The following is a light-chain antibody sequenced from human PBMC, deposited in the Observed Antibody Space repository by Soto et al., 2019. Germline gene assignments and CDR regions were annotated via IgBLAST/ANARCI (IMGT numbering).Light chain of an antibody. J-gene: IGLJ1*01. CDR1: KGNIGSHNY. CDR2: DVT. CDR3: CSFAGGLFV. V-gene: IGLV2-11*01. Sequence: QSVLTQPRAVSGSPGQAVTVGFAGTKGNIGSHNYVSWYQQRPGKAPKLMIHDVTERPSGVPDRFSGSKSGNTASLTISGLQAEDEAEYFCCSFAGGLFVFGTGTKVTVL.